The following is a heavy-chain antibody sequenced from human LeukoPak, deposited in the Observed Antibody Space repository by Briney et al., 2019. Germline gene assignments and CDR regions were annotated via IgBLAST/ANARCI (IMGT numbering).Heavy chain of an antibody. J-gene: IGHJ4*02. D-gene: IGHD3-22*01. CDR2: IYSGVST. CDR3: ARASAKYYYDSSGYLFDY. CDR1: GFTFSSNY. Sequence: PGGSLRLSCAASGFTFSSNYMSWVRQAPGKGLVWVSVIYSGVSTYYADSVRGRFTISRDNSKNTLYLQMNSLRAEDTAVYYCARASAKYYYDSSGYLFDYWGQGTLVTVSS. V-gene: IGHV3-53*01.